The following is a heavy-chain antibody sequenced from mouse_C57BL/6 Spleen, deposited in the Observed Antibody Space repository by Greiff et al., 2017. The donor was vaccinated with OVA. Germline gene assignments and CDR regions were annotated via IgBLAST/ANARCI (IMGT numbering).Heavy chain of an antibody. J-gene: IGHJ4*01. CDR2: ISYDGSN. D-gene: IGHD2-4*01. CDR3: ARDDYDYDGDYYAMDD. V-gene: IGHV3-6*01. Sequence: EVQLVESGPGLVKPSQSLSLTCSVTGYSITSGYYWNWIRQFPGNKLEWMGYISYDGSNNYNPSLKNRISITRDTSKNQFFLKLNSVTTEDTATYYCARDDYDYDGDYYAMDDWGQGTSVTVSS. CDR1: GYSITSGYY.